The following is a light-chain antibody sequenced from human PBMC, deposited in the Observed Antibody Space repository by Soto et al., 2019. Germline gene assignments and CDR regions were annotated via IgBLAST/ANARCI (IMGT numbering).Light chain of an antibody. CDR2: DDS. CDR3: QVWDTGNDHVV. Sequence: SYELTHPPSVSLAPGQTSRITFGGNNIKSKSVHWYQQRPGQAPVLVVHDDSDRPSGIPERFSGSNSENTATLIITRVESVDEADYYCQVWDTGNDHVVFGGGTQLTVL. V-gene: IGLV3-21*02. J-gene: IGLJ2*01. CDR1: NIKSKS.